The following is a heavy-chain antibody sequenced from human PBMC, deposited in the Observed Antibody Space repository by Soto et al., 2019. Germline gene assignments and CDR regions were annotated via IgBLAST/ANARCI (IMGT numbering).Heavy chain of an antibody. CDR2: IYPGDSDT. CDR1: GYGFTSYW. J-gene: IGHJ4*02. V-gene: IGHV5-51*01. Sequence: PGESLKISCKGSGYGFTSYWIGWVRQMPGKGLEWMGIIYPGDSDTRYSPSFQGQVTISADKSISTAYLQWSSLKASDTAMYYCAISAYYYDSSGYYPAGFDYWGQGTLVTAPQ. D-gene: IGHD3-22*01. CDR3: AISAYYYDSSGYYPAGFDY.